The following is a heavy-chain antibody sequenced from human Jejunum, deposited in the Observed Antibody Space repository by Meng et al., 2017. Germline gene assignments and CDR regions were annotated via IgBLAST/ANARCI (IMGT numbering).Heavy chain of an antibody. CDR3: ARDHWGSLDY. CDR2: AST. Sequence: VPPRESGPGLVRPPETLSLLCAVSGGSVSSSGYQWGWIRQPPGKGLEWIGYASTNYNPSLKSRVTISVDTSKNQFSLKLTSVTAADTAVYYCARDHWGSLDYWGQGVLVTVSS. V-gene: IGHV4-61*08. D-gene: IGHD7-27*01. CDR1: GGSVSSSGYQ. J-gene: IGHJ4*02.